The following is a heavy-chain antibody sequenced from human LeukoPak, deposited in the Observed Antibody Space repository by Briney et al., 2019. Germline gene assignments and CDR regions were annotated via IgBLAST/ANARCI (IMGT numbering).Heavy chain of an antibody. J-gene: IGHJ4*02. CDR2: IYYSGST. CDR1: GGSISSSGYF. CDR3: ARYISGSGFDY. Sequence: LETLSLTCSVSGGSISSSGYFWGWIRQPPGKGLEWIGTIYYSGSTYYNPSLKSRLTISVDTSRNQFSLKLSSVTTADTAVYYCARYISGSGFDYWGQGTLVTVSS. V-gene: IGHV4-39*01. D-gene: IGHD6-25*01.